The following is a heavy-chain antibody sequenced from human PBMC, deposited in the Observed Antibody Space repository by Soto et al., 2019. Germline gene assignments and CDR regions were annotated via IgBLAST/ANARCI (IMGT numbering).Heavy chain of an antibody. Sequence: QVQLQESGPGLVKPSQTLSLTCAVSGGSISSGGAYYWSWIRQSPGKGLEWIAYIHYSGSTYYNSSIQSRVTMSVDTAKNQFSLKVSSVTAADTAVYYWARSPKGLGNFDYWGQGTLVTVSS. D-gene: IGHD3-10*01. CDR2: IHYSGST. J-gene: IGHJ4*02. V-gene: IGHV4-30-4*01. CDR3: ARSPKGLGNFDY. CDR1: GGSISSGGAYY.